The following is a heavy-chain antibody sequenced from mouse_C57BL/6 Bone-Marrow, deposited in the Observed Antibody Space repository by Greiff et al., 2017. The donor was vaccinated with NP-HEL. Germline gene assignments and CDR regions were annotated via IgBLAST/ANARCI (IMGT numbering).Heavy chain of an antibody. CDR1: GYTFTDYN. Sequence: DVQLQESGPELVKPGASVKMSCKASGYTFTDYNMHWVKQSHGRSLEWIGYINPNNGGTSSNQKFKGKATLPVNKSSSTAYMELRSLTSEDSAVYYCARTRSNYVFDYWGQGTTLTVSS. CDR3: ARTRSNYVFDY. CDR2: INPNNGGT. V-gene: IGHV1-22*01. D-gene: IGHD2-5*01. J-gene: IGHJ2*01.